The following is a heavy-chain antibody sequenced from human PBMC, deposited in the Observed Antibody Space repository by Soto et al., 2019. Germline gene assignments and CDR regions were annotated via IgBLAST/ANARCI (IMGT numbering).Heavy chain of an antibody. CDR3: ARSFIDYGAQVIYYYYYYMDV. Sequence: GGSLRLSCAASGFTFSSYGMHWVRQAPGKGLEWVAVIWYDGSNKYYADSVKGRFTISRDNSKNTLYLQMNSLRAEDTAVYYCARSFIDYGAQVIYYYYYYMDVWGKGTTVTVSS. J-gene: IGHJ6*03. V-gene: IGHV3-33*01. CDR1: GFTFSSYG. CDR2: IWYDGSNK. D-gene: IGHD4-17*01.